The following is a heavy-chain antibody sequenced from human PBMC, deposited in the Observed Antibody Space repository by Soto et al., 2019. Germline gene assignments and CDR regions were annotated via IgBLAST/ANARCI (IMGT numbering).Heavy chain of an antibody. CDR3: AKRIASAGLFDY. Sequence: PVGSLRLSFAASGFTLSSYAMSWVRQAPGKGLEWVSAISGRGGSTYYADSVKGRFTISRDSSKNTLYLQMNSRTAEDTAVYYCAKRIASAGLFDYWRQGTLVTVSS. CDR2: ISGRGGST. D-gene: IGHD6-13*01. CDR1: GFTLSSYA. V-gene: IGHV3-23*01. J-gene: IGHJ4*02.